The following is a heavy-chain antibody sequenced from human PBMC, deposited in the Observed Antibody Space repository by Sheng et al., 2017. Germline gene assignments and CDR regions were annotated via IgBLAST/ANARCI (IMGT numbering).Heavy chain of an antibody. J-gene: IGHJ4*02. V-gene: IGHV3-7*01. CDR1: GFTFSDNW. CDR2: IKQDGNEK. D-gene: IGHD3-22*01. CDR3: ARGGYDSAWYWLY. Sequence: EVQLVESGGDLVQPGGSLRLSCAASGFTFSDNWMTWVRQAPGKGLEWVANIKQDGNEKYYVDSVKGRFTISRDNGKNSLYLQMNSLRAEDTAVYYCARGGYDSAWYWLYWGQGTLVTVSS.